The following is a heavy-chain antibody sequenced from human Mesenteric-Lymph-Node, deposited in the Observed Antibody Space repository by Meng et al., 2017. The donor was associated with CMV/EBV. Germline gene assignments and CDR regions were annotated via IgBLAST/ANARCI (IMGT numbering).Heavy chain of an antibody. CDR2: VHHSGTT. CDR3: ARRGNYDSDYSEY. V-gene: IGHV4-39*01. D-gene: IGHD3-22*01. CDR1: GDSISNSTYY. J-gene: IGHJ4*02. Sequence: QLKRQESGPGPVKPSETLSLSCIVSGDSISNSTYYWTWIRQPPGKGLEWIGSVHHSGTTYYNPSLKGRLTISVDTSANLFSLRLTTVTAADTATYYCARRGNYDSDYSEYWGQGTLVTVSS.